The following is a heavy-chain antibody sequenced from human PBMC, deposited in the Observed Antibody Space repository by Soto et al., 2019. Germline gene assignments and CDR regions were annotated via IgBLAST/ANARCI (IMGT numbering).Heavy chain of an antibody. Sequence: GGSLRLSCAASGFTFSSYAMSWVRQAPGKGLEWVSAISGSGGSTYYADSVKGRFTISRDNSKNTLYLQMNSLRAEDTAVYYCAKSTRRSSGYYADHGYWGQGTLVTVSS. J-gene: IGHJ4*02. CDR2: ISGSGGST. CDR3: AKSTRRSSGYYADHGY. V-gene: IGHV3-23*01. D-gene: IGHD3-22*01. CDR1: GFTFSSYA.